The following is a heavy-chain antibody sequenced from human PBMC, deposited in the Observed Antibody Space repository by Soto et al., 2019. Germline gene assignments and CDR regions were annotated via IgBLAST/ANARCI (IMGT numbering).Heavy chain of an antibody. J-gene: IGHJ6*02. CDR1: GFTFSSYA. CDR3: AKDPGARSIAARGEPLYYYYYGMDV. D-gene: IGHD6-6*01. Sequence: GGSLRLSCAASGFTFSSYAMSWVRQAPGKGLEWVSAISGSGGSTYYADSVKGRFTISRDNSKNTLYLQMNSLRAEDTAVYYCAKDPGARSIAARGEPLYYYYYGMDVWGQGTTVTVSS. CDR2: ISGSGGST. V-gene: IGHV3-23*01.